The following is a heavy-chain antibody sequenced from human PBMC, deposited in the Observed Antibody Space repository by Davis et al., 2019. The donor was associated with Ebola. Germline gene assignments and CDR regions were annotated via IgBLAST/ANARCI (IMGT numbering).Heavy chain of an antibody. Sequence: GESLKISCQDSGNSFSSHWIGWVRQMPGKGLEWMGIIYTGDSDTRYSPSIRGQVTISADMPTKTAFLQWSSLKASDTAMYYCASLRRTITGMDDGFDVWGQGTMVTVSS. CDR2: IYTGDSDT. V-gene: IGHV5-51*04. J-gene: IGHJ3*01. CDR1: GNSFSSHW. CDR3: ASLRRTITGMDDGFDV. D-gene: IGHD1-20*01.